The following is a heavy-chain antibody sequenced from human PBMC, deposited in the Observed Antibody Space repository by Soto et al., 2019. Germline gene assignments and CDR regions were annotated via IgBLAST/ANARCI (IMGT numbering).Heavy chain of an antibody. CDR1: GFTFSSYG. V-gene: IGHV3-33*01. J-gene: IGHJ1*01. D-gene: IGHD3-22*01. CDR3: ARDGYASSGYYYAEYFPH. Sequence: QVQLVESGGGVVQPGRSLRLSCAASGFTFSSYGMHWVRQAPGKGLEWVAVIWYDGSNKYYADSVEVRFTISRDNSTNKLCLQMNCLRAEDTGVYYCARDGYASSGYYYAEYFPHWGQGTLVTVSS. CDR2: IWYDGSNK.